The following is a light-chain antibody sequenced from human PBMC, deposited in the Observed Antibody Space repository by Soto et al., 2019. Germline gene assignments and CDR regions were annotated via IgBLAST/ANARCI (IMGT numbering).Light chain of an antibody. Sequence: EIQMTQSPSSLSASVGHRVTITCRASQSISSYINWYQQKPGKAPNLLIYTASSLESGVPSRFSGSGSGTDFTLTITSLQPEDFATYFCQQSYSRPRTFGQGTKVDI. CDR1: QSISSY. CDR3: QQSYSRPRT. CDR2: TAS. J-gene: IGKJ1*01. V-gene: IGKV1-39*01.